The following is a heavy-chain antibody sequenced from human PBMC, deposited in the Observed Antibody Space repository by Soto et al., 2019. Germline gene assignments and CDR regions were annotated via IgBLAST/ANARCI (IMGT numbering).Heavy chain of an antibody. CDR3: ARHRIEVVWRGFDY. V-gene: IGHV4-39*01. CDR1: ADSSTISDSY. Sequence: SETLSLTCTVSADSSTISDSYWGWLRQPPGKGLQWIGSSSYNGGTFYNPSLKGRVAISVDPSKKHSSLQVTSVSAADTAVYYCARHRIEVVWRGFDYWGQGSPVTVSS. CDR2: SSYNGGT. D-gene: IGHD1-1*01. J-gene: IGHJ4*02.